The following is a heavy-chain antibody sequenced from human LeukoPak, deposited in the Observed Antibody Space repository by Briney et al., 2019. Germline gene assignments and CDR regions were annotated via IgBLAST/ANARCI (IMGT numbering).Heavy chain of an antibody. CDR1: GFTFSSYS. V-gene: IGHV3-21*04. Sequence: GGSLRLSCAASGFTFSSYSMNWVRQAPGKGLEWVSSISSSSSYIYYADSVKGRFTISRDNSKNTLYLQMNSLRAEDTAVYYCAKLSGGIAARPFDYWGQGTLVTVSS. J-gene: IGHJ4*02. CDR3: AKLSGGIAARPFDY. CDR2: ISSSSSYI. D-gene: IGHD6-6*01.